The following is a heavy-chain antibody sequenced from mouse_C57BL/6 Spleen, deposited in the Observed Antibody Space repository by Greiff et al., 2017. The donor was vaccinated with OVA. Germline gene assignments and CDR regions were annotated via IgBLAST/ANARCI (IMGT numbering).Heavy chain of an antibody. D-gene: IGHD2-12*01. CDR3: AREGYYYAMDY. J-gene: IGHJ4*01. CDR1: GFTFSDYY. Sequence: DVHLVESEGGLVQPGSSMKLSCTASGFTFSDYYMAWVRQVPEKGLEWVANINYDGSSTYYLDSLKSRFIISRDNAKNILYLQMSSLKSEDTATYYCAREGYYYAMDYWGQGTSVTVSS. CDR2: INYDGSST. V-gene: IGHV5-16*01.